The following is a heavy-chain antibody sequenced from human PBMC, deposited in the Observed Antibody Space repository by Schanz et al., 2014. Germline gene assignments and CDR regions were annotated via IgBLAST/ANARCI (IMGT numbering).Heavy chain of an antibody. Sequence: QAQLVQSGAEVKKPGSSMKVSCKASGGTFSTYPINWLRQTPGQGLEWMGRIIPILGIANYAQKFQGRVTMTRDTSTSTVYMELSSLRSEDTAVYYCAREVGLYDRGWFDPWGQGTLVIVSS. V-gene: IGHV1-69*04. CDR2: IIPILGIA. J-gene: IGHJ5*02. CDR1: GGTFSTYP. D-gene: IGHD3-22*01. CDR3: AREVGLYDRGWFDP.